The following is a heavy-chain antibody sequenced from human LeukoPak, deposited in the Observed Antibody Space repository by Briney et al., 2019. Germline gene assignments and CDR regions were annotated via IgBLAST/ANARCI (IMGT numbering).Heavy chain of an antibody. CDR3: ATGEPGQLLRY. D-gene: IGHD2-15*01. CDR1: GYSLTELS. V-gene: IGHV1-24*01. J-gene: IGHJ4*01. CDR2: INPEDDET. Sequence: GASVKASCKVAGYSLTELSMHWVRQAPGKGRLEWMGGINPEDDETTYAQKFQGRVTMTEDTSTDTAYMELSSLRSEDTAVYYCATGEPGQLLRYWGQEPWSPSPQ.